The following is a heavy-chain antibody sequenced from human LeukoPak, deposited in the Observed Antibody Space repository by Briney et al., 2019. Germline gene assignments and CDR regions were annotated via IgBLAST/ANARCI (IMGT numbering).Heavy chain of an antibody. CDR3: ARSLSSSGIDY. D-gene: IGHD6-6*01. Sequence: PSETLSLTCAVYGGSFSGYYWSWIRQPPGKGLEWIGEINHSGSTNYNPSLESRVTISVDTSKNQFSLKLCSVTAADTAVYYCARSLSSSGIDYWGQGTLVTVSS. V-gene: IGHV4-34*01. CDR2: INHSGST. J-gene: IGHJ4*02. CDR1: GGSFSGYY.